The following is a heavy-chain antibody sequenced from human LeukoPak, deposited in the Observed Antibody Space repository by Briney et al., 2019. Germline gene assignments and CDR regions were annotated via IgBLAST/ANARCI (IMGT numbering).Heavy chain of an antibody. CDR3: ARDVGDIVTIPAAISVP. V-gene: IGHV1-18*01. D-gene: IGHD2-2*01. J-gene: IGHJ5*02. CDR1: GYTFGSCG. CDR2: ISAYNGNT. Sequence: ASVKVSSTASGYTFGSCGIRLVRQTDGHRLKWMGWISAYNGNTNYAQMVQGRVTMTTDTSTSTAYMEVRSLRSDDTAMYYCARDVGDIVTIPAAISVPWGQGTLVTVSS.